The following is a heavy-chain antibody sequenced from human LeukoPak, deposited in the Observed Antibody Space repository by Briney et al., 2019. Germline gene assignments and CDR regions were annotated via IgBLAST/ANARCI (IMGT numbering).Heavy chain of an antibody. CDR2: IYYSGST. J-gene: IGHJ6*03. CDR3: ASGRGGYYTSNYYYYMDV. D-gene: IGHD3-3*01. V-gene: IGHV4-39*07. Sequence: SETLSLTCTVSGGSISSSSYYWGWIRQPPGKGLEWIGSIYYSGSTYYNPSLKSRVTLSVDTSKNQFSLKLSSVTAADTAVYYCASGRGGYYTSNYYYYMDVWGKGTTVTVSS. CDR1: GGSISSSSYY.